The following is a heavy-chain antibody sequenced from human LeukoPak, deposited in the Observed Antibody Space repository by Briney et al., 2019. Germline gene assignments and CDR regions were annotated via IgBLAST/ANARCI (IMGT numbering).Heavy chain of an antibody. CDR3: ARRYYGHFDD. V-gene: IGHV4-39*01. CDR2: IYYRGNT. J-gene: IGHJ4*02. Sequence: PGGSLRLSCAASGFTVSSNYMSWVRQAPGKGLEWIGSIYYRGNTYKNPSLESRVTMSVDTSKNQFSLKLSSVTAADTAVYYCARRYYGHFDDRGQGTLVTVSS. CDR1: GFTVSSNY. D-gene: IGHD2/OR15-2a*01.